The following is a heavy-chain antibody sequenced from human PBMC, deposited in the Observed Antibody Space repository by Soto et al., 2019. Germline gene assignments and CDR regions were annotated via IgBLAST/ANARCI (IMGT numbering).Heavy chain of an antibody. Sequence: SETLSLTCAVYGASLSGYSWSWIRQPPGKGLEWIGEINGSGNTNYNPSLKSRVTISEGSSRDLISLTLTSVTAADTAVYYCVGFCRGTSCTDFWGQGTLVTVSS. CDR2: INGSGNT. D-gene: IGHD2-2*01. V-gene: IGHV4-34*01. CDR1: GASLSGYS. CDR3: VGFCRGTSCTDF. J-gene: IGHJ4*02.